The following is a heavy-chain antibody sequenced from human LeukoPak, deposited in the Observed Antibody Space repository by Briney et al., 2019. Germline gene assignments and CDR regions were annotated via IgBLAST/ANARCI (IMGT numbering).Heavy chain of an antibody. J-gene: IGHJ6*03. V-gene: IGHV1-69*05. Sequence: SVKVSCKASGGTFSSYAISWVRQAPGQGLEWMGWIIPIFGTANYAQKFQGRVTISTDESTSTAYMELSSLRSEDTAVYHCAREDRDYYYMDVWGKGTTATVSS. CDR2: IIPIFGTA. CDR1: GGTFSSYA. CDR3: AREDRDYYYMDV.